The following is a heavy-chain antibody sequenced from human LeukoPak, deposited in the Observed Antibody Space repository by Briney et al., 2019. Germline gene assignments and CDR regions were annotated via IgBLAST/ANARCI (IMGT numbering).Heavy chain of an antibody. CDR3: AADSTD. Sequence: ASVKVSCKTSGGTFNSYAINWVRQAPGQGLEWMGGIIPRLGTTKYIQKVQGRMTITTDESTTTAYMELSSLRSEDTAVYYCAADSTDWGQGTLVTVSS. J-gene: IGHJ4*02. D-gene: IGHD3-3*02. CDR1: GGTFNSYA. CDR2: IIPRLGTT. V-gene: IGHV1-69*05.